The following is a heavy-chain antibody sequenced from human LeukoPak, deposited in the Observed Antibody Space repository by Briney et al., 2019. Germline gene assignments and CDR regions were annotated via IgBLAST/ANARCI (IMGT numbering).Heavy chain of an antibody. V-gene: IGHV3-53*01. J-gene: IGHJ4*02. CDR3: AKVSLAAGTYYFDY. CDR2: IYSGGST. CDR1: GFTVSTTY. D-gene: IGHD6-13*01. Sequence: QPGGSLRLSCAASGFTVSTTYMNWVRQAPGKGLEWVSVIYSGGSTYYADSVKGRFTISRDNSKNTLYLQMNSLRAEDTAVYYCAKVSLAAGTYYFDYWGQGTLVTVSS.